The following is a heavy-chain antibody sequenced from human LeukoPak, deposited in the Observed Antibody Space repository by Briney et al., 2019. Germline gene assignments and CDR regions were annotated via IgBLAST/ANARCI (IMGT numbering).Heavy chain of an antibody. D-gene: IGHD2-2*01. CDR3: ARGFTIVVPDY. V-gene: IGHV3-53*01. Sequence: PGGSLRLSCAASGFTFSSYEMNWVRQAPGKGLEWVSVIYSGGSTYYADSVKGRFTISRDNSKNTLYPQMNSLRAEDTAVYYCARGFTIVVPDYWGQGTLVTVSS. J-gene: IGHJ4*02. CDR1: GFTFSSYE. CDR2: IYSGGST.